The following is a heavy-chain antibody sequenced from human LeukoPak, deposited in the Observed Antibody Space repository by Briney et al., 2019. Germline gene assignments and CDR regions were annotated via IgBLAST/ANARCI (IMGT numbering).Heavy chain of an antibody. Sequence: GGSLRLSCVASGFTFGNFWMSWVRQAPGKGPEWVANIKKDGSEKYYVDSLKGRFTISRDNAKNSLFLQMNSLRAEDTAVYYCARSYYDSSGYYPGSFDYWGQGTLVTVSS. CDR2: IKKDGSEK. V-gene: IGHV3-7*01. CDR1: GFTFGNFW. D-gene: IGHD3-22*01. CDR3: ARSYYDSSGYYPGSFDY. J-gene: IGHJ4*02.